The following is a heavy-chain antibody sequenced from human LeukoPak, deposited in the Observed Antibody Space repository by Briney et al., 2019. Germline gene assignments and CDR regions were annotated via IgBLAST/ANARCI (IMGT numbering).Heavy chain of an antibody. CDR1: GFTFSSYS. D-gene: IGHD2-21*02. J-gene: IGHJ3*02. CDR2: ISSSSSYI. V-gene: IGHV3-21*01. Sequence: SGGSLRLSCATSGFTFSSYSMNWVRQAPGKGLEWVSSISSSSSYIYYADSVKGRFTTSRDNAKNSLYLQMNSLRAEDTAVYYCARDRCGGDCYFPDAFDIWGQGTLVTVSS. CDR3: ARDRCGGDCYFPDAFDI.